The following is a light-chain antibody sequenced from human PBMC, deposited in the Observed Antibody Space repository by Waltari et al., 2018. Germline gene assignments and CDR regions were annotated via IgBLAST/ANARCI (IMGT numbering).Light chain of an antibody. CDR1: QSISSW. CDR3: QQYNSYPLT. J-gene: IGKJ4*01. V-gene: IGKV1-5*03. Sequence: DIQMTQSPSTLSASVGDRVTITCRASQSISSWLAWYQQKPGKAPKLLIYKASSLESGVPSRFSGSGSGTEFPLTISILQPDDFATYYCQQYNSYPLTFGGGTKVEIK. CDR2: KAS.